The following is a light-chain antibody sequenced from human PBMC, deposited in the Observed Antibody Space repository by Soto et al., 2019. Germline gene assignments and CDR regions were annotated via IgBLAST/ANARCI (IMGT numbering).Light chain of an antibody. CDR1: SSDVGGYNY. CDR3: SSYASSGGHNYV. J-gene: IGLJ1*01. Sequence: QSALTQPPSASGSPGQSVAISCTGTSSDVGGYNYVSWYQQHPGKAPKLMIYEVNKRPSGVPDRFSGSKSGNTASLTVSGLQAEDEADYYCSSYASSGGHNYVFATGTKLTVL. V-gene: IGLV2-8*01. CDR2: EVN.